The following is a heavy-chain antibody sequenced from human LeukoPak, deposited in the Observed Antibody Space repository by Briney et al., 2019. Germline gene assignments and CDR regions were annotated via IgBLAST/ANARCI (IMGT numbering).Heavy chain of an antibody. Sequence: GGSLRLSCAASGFTFSSYWMHWVRQAPGKGLVWVSRINSDGSSTSYADSVKGRFTISRDNAKNTLYLQMNSLRAEGTAVYYCARPYYDILTGTLQDWFDPWGQGTLVTVSS. CDR3: ARPYYDILTGTLQDWFDP. CDR1: GFTFSSYW. D-gene: IGHD3-9*01. CDR2: INSDGSST. V-gene: IGHV3-74*01. J-gene: IGHJ5*02.